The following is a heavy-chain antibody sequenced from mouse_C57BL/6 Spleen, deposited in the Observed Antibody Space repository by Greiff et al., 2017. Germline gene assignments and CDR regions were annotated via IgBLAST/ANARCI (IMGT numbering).Heavy chain of an antibody. CDR3: ARYPDWYFDV. CDR1: GYTFTSYW. CDR2: IYPGSGST. Sequence: VQLQQPGAELVKPGASVKMTCKASGYTFTSYWITWVKQRPGQGLEWIGDIYPGSGSTNYNEKFKSKATLTVDTSSSTAYMQLSSLTSEDSAVYYCARYPDWYFDVWGTGTTVTVSS. V-gene: IGHV1-55*01. J-gene: IGHJ1*03.